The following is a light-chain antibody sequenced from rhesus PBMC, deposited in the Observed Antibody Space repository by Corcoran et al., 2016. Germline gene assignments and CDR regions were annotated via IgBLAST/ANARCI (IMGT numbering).Light chain of an antibody. CDR2: GAS. V-gene: IGKV3-24*01. CDR1: QSVSSS. CDR3: LQHSNWPLT. J-gene: IGKJ4*01. Sequence: EIVMTQSPATLSLSPGERATLSCRASQSVSSSVAWYQQNPGPAPRLHIYGASSRAAGIPDRFSGRGSGTDFTLTISSLEPEDVAVYYCLQHSNWPLTFGGGTKVELK.